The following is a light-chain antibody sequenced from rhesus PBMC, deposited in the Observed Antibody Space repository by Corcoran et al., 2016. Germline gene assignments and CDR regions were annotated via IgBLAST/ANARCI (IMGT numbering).Light chain of an antibody. CDR3: QKYSSSPYS. Sequence: QVILTQSPATLSLSPGERATLSCRASQSVSSYLAWYQQKPGQAPRLLIYGASSRATGIPDRFSGSWSGTEFTLTISSLEPEDFAVYYCQKYSSSPYSFGQGTKVEIK. V-gene: IGKV3-53*01. CDR1: QSVSSY. J-gene: IGKJ2*01. CDR2: GAS.